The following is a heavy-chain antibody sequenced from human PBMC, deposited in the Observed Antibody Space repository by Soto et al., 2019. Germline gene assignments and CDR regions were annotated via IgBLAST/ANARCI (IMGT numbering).Heavy chain of an antibody. CDR2: IYYSGST. J-gene: IGHJ4*02. D-gene: IGHD6-19*01. CDR1: GGSISSYY. CDR3: ARVRWTVAGPGHFDY. Sequence: PSETLSLTCTVAGGSISSYYCSWIRKPPGKGLEWIGYIYYSGSTNYNPSLKSRVTISVDTSKNQFSLKLSSVTAADTAVYYCARVRWTVAGPGHFDYWGQGTLVTVSS. V-gene: IGHV4-59*01.